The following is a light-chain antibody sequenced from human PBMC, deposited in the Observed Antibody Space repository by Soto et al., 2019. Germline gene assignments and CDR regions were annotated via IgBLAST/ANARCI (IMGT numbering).Light chain of an antibody. CDR2: GAS. Sequence: IVMTQSPTIVSVSPGERATLSCRASQSVNSNLAWYQQKPGQAPRLLISGASTRAPGIAARFSGSGSGTNFTLSISGLQSEDFAVYYCQQYNDWPLYTFGQGTKVDIK. CDR1: QSVNSN. J-gene: IGKJ2*01. CDR3: QQYNDWPLYT. V-gene: IGKV3-15*01.